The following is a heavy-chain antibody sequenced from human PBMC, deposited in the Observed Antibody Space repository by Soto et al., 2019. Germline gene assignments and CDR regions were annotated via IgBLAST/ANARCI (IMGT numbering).Heavy chain of an antibody. Sequence: QVQLVQSGAEVKKPGSSVKVSCKASGGTFSSYAISWVRQAPGQGLEWMGGIIPIFGTANYAQKFQGRVTITADESPSPAYRELSSRRSEDTAVYYCASSVDTAMATFDYWGQGTLVTVSS. D-gene: IGHD5-18*01. CDR1: GGTFSSYA. CDR2: IIPIFGTA. V-gene: IGHV1-69*12. CDR3: ASSVDTAMATFDY. J-gene: IGHJ4*02.